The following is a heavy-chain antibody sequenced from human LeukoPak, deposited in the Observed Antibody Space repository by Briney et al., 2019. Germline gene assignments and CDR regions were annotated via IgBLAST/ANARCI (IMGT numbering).Heavy chain of an antibody. Sequence: SVKVSFKASGGTFSSYAISWVRQAPGQGLEWMGGIIPIFGTANYAQKFQGRVTITADESTSTAYMELSSLRSEDTAVYYCARVEKPDSGSGSYPYWGQGTLVTVSS. CDR1: GGTFSSYA. CDR3: ARVEKPDSGSGSYPY. J-gene: IGHJ4*02. D-gene: IGHD1-26*01. CDR2: IIPIFGTA. V-gene: IGHV1-69*01.